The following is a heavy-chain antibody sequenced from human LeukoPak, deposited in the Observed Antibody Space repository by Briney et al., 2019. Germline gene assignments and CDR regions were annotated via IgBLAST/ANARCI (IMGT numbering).Heavy chain of an antibody. J-gene: IGHJ3*02. CDR1: GGSISSYY. CDR3: ARLDYSGYDNNARSNDAFDI. CDR2: IYTSGST. Sequence: PSETLSLTCTVPGGSISSYYWSWIRQPAGKGLEWIGRIYTSGSTNYNPSLKSRVTMSVDTSKNQFSLKLSSVTAADTAVYYCARLDYSGYDNNARSNDAFDIWGQGTMVTVSS. V-gene: IGHV4-4*07. D-gene: IGHD5-12*01.